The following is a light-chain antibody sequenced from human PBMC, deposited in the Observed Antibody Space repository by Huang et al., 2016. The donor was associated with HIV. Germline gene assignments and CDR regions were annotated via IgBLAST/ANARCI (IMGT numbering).Light chain of an antibody. Sequence: EIVMTQSPATLSVSPGERATLSCRASQSVSSNLAWYQQKPGQAPRLLISGASSRATGIPARFSGSGSGTEFTLTISSLQSEDFAVYSCQQYNNWPRGTFGQGTKVEIK. CDR1: QSVSSN. CDR2: GAS. CDR3: QQYNNWPRGT. J-gene: IGKJ2*01. V-gene: IGKV3-15*01.